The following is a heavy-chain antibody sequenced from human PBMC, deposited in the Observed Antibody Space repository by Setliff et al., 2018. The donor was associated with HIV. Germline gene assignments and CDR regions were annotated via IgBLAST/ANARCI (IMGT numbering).Heavy chain of an antibody. Sequence: ASVKVSCKASGGTFNTYVISWLRQAPGQGLEWMGGIIPILGVANYAQKFQGRLTITADKSTNTAYMELSNLRSEDTAVYYCAKDRGRGNWLDPWGQGTLVTVSS. CDR1: GGTFNTYV. J-gene: IGHJ5*02. D-gene: IGHD3-16*01. CDR2: IIPILGVA. CDR3: AKDRGRGNWLDP. V-gene: IGHV1-69*10.